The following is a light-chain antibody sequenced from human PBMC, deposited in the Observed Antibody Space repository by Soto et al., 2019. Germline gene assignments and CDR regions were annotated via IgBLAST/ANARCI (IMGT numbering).Light chain of an antibody. CDR1: NSDVGAYKF. J-gene: IGLJ1*01. CDR3: SSYAGNNNYV. V-gene: IGLV2-8*01. Sequence: QSALTQPPAASGSPGQSVTISCTGTNSDVGAYKFVSWYRQNPGKAPKLIIYDVTKRPTGVPDRFSGSKSGNTASLTVSGLQAEDEADYYCSSYAGNNNYVFGSGTKLTVL. CDR2: DVT.